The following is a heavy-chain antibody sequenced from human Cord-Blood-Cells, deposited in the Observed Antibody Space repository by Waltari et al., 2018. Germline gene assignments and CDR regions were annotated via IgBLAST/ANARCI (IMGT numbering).Heavy chain of an antibody. CDR1: GGSISSGSYY. J-gene: IGHJ4*02. CDR2: IYTSGST. V-gene: IGHV4-61*09. Sequence: QVQLQESGPGLVKPSQTLSLTCTVSGGSISSGSYYWSWIRQPAGKGLEWIGYIYTSGSTTYNPALKSRVTISVDTSKNQFSLKLSSVTAADTAVYYCARDYNWYLDYWGQGTLVTVSS. CDR3: ARDYNWYLDY. D-gene: IGHD1-1*01.